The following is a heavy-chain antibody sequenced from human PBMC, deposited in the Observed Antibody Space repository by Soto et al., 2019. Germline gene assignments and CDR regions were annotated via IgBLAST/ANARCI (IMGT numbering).Heavy chain of an antibody. Sequence: GRSLRLSCAALGFTFRSYSMNWVRHAPGEGLECVSSISSSSSYIYYADSVKGRFTISRDNAKNSLYLQMNSLRAEDTAVYYCARDGSSSWYDINYYYYYGMDVWGQGTTVTVSS. D-gene: IGHD6-13*01. CDR1: GFTFRSYS. CDR2: ISSSSSYI. J-gene: IGHJ6*02. CDR3: ARDGSSSWYDINYYYYYGMDV. V-gene: IGHV3-21*01.